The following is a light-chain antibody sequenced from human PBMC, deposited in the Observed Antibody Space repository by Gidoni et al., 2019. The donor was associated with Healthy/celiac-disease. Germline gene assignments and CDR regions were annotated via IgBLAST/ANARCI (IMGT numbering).Light chain of an antibody. Sequence: QSALTQPASVSGSPGQSITISCTGTSSDGGGYNYVSWYQQHPGKAPKLMIYDVSNRPSGVSNRFSGSKSGNTASLTISGLQAEDEADYYCSSYTSSSTLEIGGGTKLTV. CDR2: DVS. CDR3: SSYTSSSTLE. J-gene: IGLJ2*01. V-gene: IGLV2-14*03. CDR1: SSDGGGYNY.